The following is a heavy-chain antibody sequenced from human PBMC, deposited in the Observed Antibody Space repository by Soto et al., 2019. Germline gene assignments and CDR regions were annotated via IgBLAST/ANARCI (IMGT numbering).Heavy chain of an antibody. CDR3: AVPKDSSGWAFDY. CDR2: IDPSDSYT. Sequence: GESLKISCKGSGYSFTSYWISWVRQMPGKGLEWMGRIDPSDSYTNYSPSFQGHVTISADKSISTAYLQWSSLKASDTAMYYCAVPKDSSGWAFDYWGQGTLVTVSS. J-gene: IGHJ4*02. V-gene: IGHV5-10-1*01. CDR1: GYSFTSYW. D-gene: IGHD6-19*01.